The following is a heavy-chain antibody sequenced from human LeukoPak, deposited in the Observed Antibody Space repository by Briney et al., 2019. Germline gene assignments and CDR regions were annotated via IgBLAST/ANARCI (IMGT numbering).Heavy chain of an antibody. CDR1: GFTFSSYA. CDR3: AKGIYSSGWSYFDY. V-gene: IGHV3-23*01. J-gene: IGHJ4*01. CDR2: LSGSGITT. Sequence: PGGSLRLSCAPSGFTFSSYAMSWVRQAPGKGLEWVSTLSGSGITTYYADSVKGRFTISRDNSKNTLYLQMNSLRAEDTAVYYCAKGIYSSGWSYFDYWGHGTLVTVSS. D-gene: IGHD6-19*01.